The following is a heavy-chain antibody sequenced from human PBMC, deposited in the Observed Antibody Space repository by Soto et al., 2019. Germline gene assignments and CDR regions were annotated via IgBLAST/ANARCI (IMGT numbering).Heavy chain of an antibody. D-gene: IGHD2-2*01. V-gene: IGHV3-23*01. CDR3: ARAQGYCSTTSCLDLGGWFDP. CDR1: GFTFSSYR. CDR2: ISGSGSNT. Sequence: GGSLTLSCAPSGFTFSSYRMSWVRQAPGKGLAGVSGISGSGSNTYYADSVKGRFTISRDNSKNTLYLQMNSLRAEDTAIYYCARAQGYCSTTSCLDLGGWFDPWGQGIMVTVSS. J-gene: IGHJ5*02.